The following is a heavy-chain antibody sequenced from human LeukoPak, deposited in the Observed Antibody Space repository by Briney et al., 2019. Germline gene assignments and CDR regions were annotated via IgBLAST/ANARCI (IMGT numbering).Heavy chain of an antibody. J-gene: IGHJ5*02. CDR3: ARARQYQVLST. CDR2: INHSGST. Sequence: SETLSLTCAVYGGSFSGYYWSWIRQPPGKGLEWIGEINHSGSTNYNPSLKSRVTISVDTSKNQFSLKLSSVTAADTAVYYCARARQYQVLSTWGQGTLVTVSS. V-gene: IGHV4-34*01. D-gene: IGHD2-2*01. CDR1: GGSFSGYY.